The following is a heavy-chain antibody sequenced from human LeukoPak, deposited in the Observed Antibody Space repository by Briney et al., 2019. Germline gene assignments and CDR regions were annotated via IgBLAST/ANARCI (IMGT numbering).Heavy chain of an antibody. V-gene: IGHV3-7*01. CDR1: GFTFSDSW. D-gene: IGHD3-16*01. Sequence: GGSLRLSCAAAGFTFSDSWMSWVRQAPGKGLEWVANIKQDGSEKYVVDSVKGRFIISRDNAKNSLYLQMSSLRAEDTAVYYCATQALGLFDCWGQGTLVTVSS. CDR2: IKQDGSEK. CDR3: ATQALGLFDC. J-gene: IGHJ4*02.